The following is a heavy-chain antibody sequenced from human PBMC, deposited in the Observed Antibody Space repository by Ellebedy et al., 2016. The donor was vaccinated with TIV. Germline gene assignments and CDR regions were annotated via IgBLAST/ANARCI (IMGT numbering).Heavy chain of an antibody. CDR3: ARIPFPSSGHDFPIGPFLDY. J-gene: IGHJ4*02. V-gene: IGHV2-26*01. CDR1: GFSLSSSGMS. Sequence: SGPTLVKPTQTLTLTCTFSGFSLSSSGMSVSWIRQAPGKALEWLAHIFPHDETSYNTSLKSRLTVSKDTSKSQVVLTMSNMDPVDTATYFCARIPFPSSGHDFPIGPFLDYWGQGTLVTVSS. D-gene: IGHD5-12*01. CDR2: IFPHDET.